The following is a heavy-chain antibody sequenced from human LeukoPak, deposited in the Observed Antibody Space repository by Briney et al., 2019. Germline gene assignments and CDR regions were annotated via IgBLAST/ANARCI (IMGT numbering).Heavy chain of an antibody. CDR2: IYSSGST. Sequence: GGSLRLSCAASGFTVSTNYMTWVRQAPGKGLEWVSVIYSSGSTYYADSVKGRFTISRDNSKNTLYLQMNSLRAEDTAVYYCARVPSGGSSGSWGQGTLVTVSS. CDR1: GFTVSTNY. CDR3: ARVPSGGSSGS. D-gene: IGHD2-15*01. J-gene: IGHJ5*02. V-gene: IGHV3-53*01.